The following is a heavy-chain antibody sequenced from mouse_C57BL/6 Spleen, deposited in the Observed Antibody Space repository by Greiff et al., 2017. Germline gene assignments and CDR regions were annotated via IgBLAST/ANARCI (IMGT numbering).Heavy chain of an antibody. CDR3: TTTVVASHWYFDV. CDR1: GFNIKDDY. D-gene: IGHD1-1*01. V-gene: IGHV14-4*01. Sequence: EVQLQQSGAELVRPGASVKLSCTASGFNIKDDYMHWVKQRPEQGLEWIGWIDPENGDTEYASKFQGKATITADTSSNTAYLQLSSLTSEDTAVYYCTTTVVASHWYFDVWGTGTTVTVSS. CDR2: IDPENGDT. J-gene: IGHJ1*03.